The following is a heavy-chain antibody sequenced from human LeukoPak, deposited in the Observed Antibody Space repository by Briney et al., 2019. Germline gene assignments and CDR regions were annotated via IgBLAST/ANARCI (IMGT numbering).Heavy chain of an antibody. D-gene: IGHD3-22*01. J-gene: IGHJ4*02. Sequence: GASVKVSCKASGGTFSSYAISWVRQAPGQGLEWMGGIIPIFGTANYAQKFQGRVTITADESTSTAYMELSSLRSEDTAVYYCARVRRTDREDYYDSSGYLPDWGQGTLVTVSS. CDR3: ARVRRTDREDYYDSSGYLPD. V-gene: IGHV1-69*13. CDR1: GGTFSSYA. CDR2: IIPIFGTA.